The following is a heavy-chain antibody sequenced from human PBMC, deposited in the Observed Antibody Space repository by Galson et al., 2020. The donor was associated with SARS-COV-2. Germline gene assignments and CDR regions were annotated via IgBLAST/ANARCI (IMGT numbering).Heavy chain of an antibody. Sequence: SETLSLTCAVYGGSFSGYYWSWIRQPPGKGLEWIGEINHSGSTNYNPSLKSRVTISVDTSKNQFSLKLSSVTAADTAVYYCAREGGSEEMGDYYDSSGYEDYWGQGTLVTVSS. CDR2: INHSGST. CDR3: AREGGSEEMGDYYDSSGYEDY. J-gene: IGHJ4*02. V-gene: IGHV4-34*01. D-gene: IGHD3-22*01. CDR1: GGSFSGYY.